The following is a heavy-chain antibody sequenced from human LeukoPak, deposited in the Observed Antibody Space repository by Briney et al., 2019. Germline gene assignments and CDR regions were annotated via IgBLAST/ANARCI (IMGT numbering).Heavy chain of an antibody. J-gene: IGHJ4*02. Sequence: ASVKVSCKASGYTFTSYGISWVRQAPGQGLEWMGWISAYNGNTNYAQKLQGRVTMTTDTSTSTAYMELRSLRSDDTAVYYCARDVAKVFPFGVVIPPYHSPYYFDYWGQGTLVTVSS. V-gene: IGHV1-18*01. CDR2: ISAYNGNT. CDR3: ARDVAKVFPFGVVIPPYHSPYYFDY. D-gene: IGHD3-3*01. CDR1: GYTFTSYG.